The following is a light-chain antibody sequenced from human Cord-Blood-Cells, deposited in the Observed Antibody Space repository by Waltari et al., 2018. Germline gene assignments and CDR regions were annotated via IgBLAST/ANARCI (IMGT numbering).Light chain of an antibody. CDR2: DDS. CDR1: NIGSKS. CDR3: QVWDSSSDHWV. V-gene: IGLV3-21*03. Sequence: SYVLTQPPSVSVAPGKTAKITCGGNNIGSKSVPWYQQKPGQAPVLVVYDDSDRPSGIPERFSGSNSGNTATLTISRVEAGYEADYYCQVWDSSSDHWVFGGGTKLTVL. J-gene: IGLJ3*02.